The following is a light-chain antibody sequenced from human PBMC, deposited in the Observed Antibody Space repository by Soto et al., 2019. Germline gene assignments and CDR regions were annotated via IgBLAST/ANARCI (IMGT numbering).Light chain of an antibody. Sequence: VVTQPPSASGTPGQRVTISCSGSSSNIATYYVDWYQHLPGTAPKLLIYSDSQRPSGVPDRFSASKTGASASLAISGRRSEDEGDYYCASWDARLGAWVFGGGTKLTVL. J-gene: IGLJ3*02. CDR3: ASWDARLGAWV. CDR1: SSNIATYY. CDR2: SDS. V-gene: IGLV1-47*02.